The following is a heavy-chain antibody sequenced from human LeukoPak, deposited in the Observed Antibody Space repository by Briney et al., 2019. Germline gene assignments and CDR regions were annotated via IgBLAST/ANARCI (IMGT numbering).Heavy chain of an antibody. CDR1: GGSISSSY. Sequence: SETLPLTCTVSGGSISSSYWSWIRQPPGKGLEWIGYIYYSGNTNYNPSLKSRVTISVDTSKNQFSLKLTSVTAADTAVYYCARGSSSSWYLMGWGQGTLVTVSS. V-gene: IGHV4-59*01. D-gene: IGHD6-13*01. J-gene: IGHJ4*02. CDR2: IYYSGNT. CDR3: ARGSSSSWYLMG.